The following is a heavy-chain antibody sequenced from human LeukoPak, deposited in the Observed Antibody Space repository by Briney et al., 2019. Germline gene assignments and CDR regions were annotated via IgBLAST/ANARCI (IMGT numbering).Heavy chain of an antibody. CDR1: GGSISSYY. CDR2: IYYSGST. CDR3: ASRKLGNDY. Sequence: SETLSLTCTVSGGSISSYYWSWLRQPPGKGLEWIGYIYYSGSTNYNPSLKSRVTMSVDTSKNQFSLKLSSVTAADTAVYYCASRKLGNDYWGQGTLVTVSS. V-gene: IGHV4-59*01. D-gene: IGHD7-27*01. J-gene: IGHJ4*02.